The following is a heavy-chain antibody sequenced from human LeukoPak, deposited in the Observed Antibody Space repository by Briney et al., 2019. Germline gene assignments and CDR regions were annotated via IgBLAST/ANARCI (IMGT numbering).Heavy chain of an antibody. V-gene: IGHV3-21*01. CDR2: ISSSSSYI. CDR3: ARVSMAVAGTSFDC. D-gene: IGHD6-19*01. Sequence: GGSLRLSCAASGFTFSSYSMNWVRQAPGKGLEWVSSISSSSSYIYYADSVKGRFTISRDNAKNSLYLQMNRLRAEDPAVYYCARVSMAVAGTSFDCWGQGTLVTVSS. J-gene: IGHJ4*02. CDR1: GFTFSSYS.